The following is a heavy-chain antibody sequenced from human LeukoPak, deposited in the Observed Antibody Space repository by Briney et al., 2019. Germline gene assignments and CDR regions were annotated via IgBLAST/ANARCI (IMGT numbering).Heavy chain of an antibody. V-gene: IGHV3-7*01. CDR2: INQGGSDI. J-gene: IGHJ4*02. CDR1: GFTFGDDW. CDR3: PRGLRWTDF. Sequence: GGSLRLSCVFSGFTFGDDWMIWVRQAPGKGLEWVANINQGGSDIHFVDSVKGRFTISRDNAKNSLYLQMNSLRAEDTGVYYCPRGLRWTDFWGQGTLVTVSS. D-gene: IGHD4-23*01.